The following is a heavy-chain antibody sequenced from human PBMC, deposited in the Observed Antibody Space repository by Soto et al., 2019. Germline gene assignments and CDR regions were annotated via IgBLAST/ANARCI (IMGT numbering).Heavy chain of an antibody. Sequence: QVQLVESGGGVVQPGRSLRLSCVGSGFTFSTSTIHWVRQAPGKGLQWVAVLSYDGSNKYYADSVKGRFTISIDNSKSTLFRQISSPSSDDTAVYYCVRLGTTLAGMRGFNPCCQAARVTCSS. CDR3: VRLGTTLAGMRGFNP. CDR1: GFTFSTST. D-gene: IGHD1-26*01. V-gene: IGHV3-30-3*01. J-gene: IGHJ5*02. CDR2: LSYDGSNK.